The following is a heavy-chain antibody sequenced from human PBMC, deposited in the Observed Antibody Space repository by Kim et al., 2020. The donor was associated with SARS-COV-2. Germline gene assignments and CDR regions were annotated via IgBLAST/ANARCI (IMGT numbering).Heavy chain of an antibody. CDR3: AKDEHDYSTLDDDAFDI. D-gene: IGHD4-4*01. V-gene: IGHV3-23*01. J-gene: IGHJ3*02. Sequence: VKGRVTVSRDNPKNKLYRQMNSLRAEDTAVYYCAKDEHDYSTLDDDAFDIWGQGTMVTVSS.